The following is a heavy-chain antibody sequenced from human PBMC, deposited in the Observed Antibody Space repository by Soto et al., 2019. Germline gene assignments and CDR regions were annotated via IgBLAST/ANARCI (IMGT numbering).Heavy chain of an antibody. V-gene: IGHV4-59*01. D-gene: IGHD3-22*01. J-gene: IGHJ1*01. CDR3: AKSRDYYDSSPKH. CDR2: ISYSGST. Sequence: PSKTQSVTCAVYGGSCRGYSWCCIRQPPGKGLEWIGYISYSGSTKYNPSLKSRVTISVDTSKNQFSLKLSSVTAADTAVYYCAKSRDYYDSSPKHWAQGTLVTVSS. CDR1: GGSCRGYS.